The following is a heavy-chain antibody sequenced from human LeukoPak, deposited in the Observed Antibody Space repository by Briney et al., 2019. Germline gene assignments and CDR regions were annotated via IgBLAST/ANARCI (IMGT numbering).Heavy chain of an antibody. Sequence: GGSLRLSCAASGFTFSDYYMSWIRQAPGKGLEWVSYISSRSSHTNYANSVKGRFTISRDNAKNSLYLQMNSLRAEDTAVYHCARFSSGWYYFDYWGQGTLVTVSS. V-gene: IGHV3-11*03. D-gene: IGHD6-19*01. J-gene: IGHJ4*02. CDR1: GFTFSDYY. CDR2: ISSRSSHT. CDR3: ARFSSGWYYFDY.